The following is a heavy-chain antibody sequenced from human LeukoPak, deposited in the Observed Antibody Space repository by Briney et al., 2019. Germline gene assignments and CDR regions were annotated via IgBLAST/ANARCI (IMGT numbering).Heavy chain of an antibody. CDR1: GASFSGYY. CDR3: ARSSSPAFFDY. D-gene: IGHD6-13*01. CDR2: INHSGST. Sequence: SETLSLTCAVYGASFSGYYWSWIRQPPGKGLEWIGEINHSGSTNYNPSLKSRVTISVDTSKNQFSLKLSSVTAADTAVYYCARSSSPAFFDYWGQGTLVTVSS. V-gene: IGHV4-34*01. J-gene: IGHJ4*02.